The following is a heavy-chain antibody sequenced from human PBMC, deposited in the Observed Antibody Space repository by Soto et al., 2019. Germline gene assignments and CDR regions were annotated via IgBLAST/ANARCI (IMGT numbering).Heavy chain of an antibody. CDR3: ARDNGIAGSFDP. Sequence: EMQLVESGGGLVQPGGSLRLSCAASGFTFSTYSMNWVRQAPGKGLEWISYITSSSTTIFYADSVKGRFTISRDNAKNSLYLQVNSLRDEDTSVYYCARDNGIAGSFDPWGQGTLVTVSS. J-gene: IGHJ5*02. CDR1: GFTFSTYS. V-gene: IGHV3-48*02. D-gene: IGHD6-13*01. CDR2: ITSSSTTI.